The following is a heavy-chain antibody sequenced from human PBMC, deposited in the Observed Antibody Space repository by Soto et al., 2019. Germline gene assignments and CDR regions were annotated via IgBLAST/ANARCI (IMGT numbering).Heavy chain of an antibody. V-gene: IGHV3-30-3*01. CDR1: GFTFSSYA. J-gene: IGHJ6*02. D-gene: IGHD3-10*01. Sequence: GGSLRLSCAASGFTFSSYAMHWVRQAPGKGLEWVAVISYDGSNKYYADSVKGRFTISRDNSKNTLYLQMNSLRAEDTAVYYCARVKILLWFGAPDVWGQGTTVTVSS. CDR2: ISYDGSNK. CDR3: ARVKILLWFGAPDV.